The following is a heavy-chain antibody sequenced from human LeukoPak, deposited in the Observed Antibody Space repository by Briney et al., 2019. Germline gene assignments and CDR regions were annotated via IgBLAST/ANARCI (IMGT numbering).Heavy chain of an antibody. CDR1: GFTFSSYA. D-gene: IGHD3-10*01. CDR3: AGTHYYAFDI. V-gene: IGHV3-21*04. Sequence: NPGGSLRLSCVASGFTFSSYAVSWFRQAPGKGLEWVSTIGRTGADTYYADSVKGRFTISRDNAKNSLYLQMDSLRAEDTAVYYCAGTHYYAFDIWGQGTMVTVSS. J-gene: IGHJ3*02. CDR2: IGRTGADT.